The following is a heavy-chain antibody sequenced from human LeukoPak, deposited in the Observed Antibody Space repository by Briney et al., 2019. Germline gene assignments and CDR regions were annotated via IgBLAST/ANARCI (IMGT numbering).Heavy chain of an antibody. CDR1: GGSISSGSYY. V-gene: IGHV4-61*10. Sequence: SETLSLTCTVSGGSISSGSYYWSWIRRPAGKGLEWIGYIYYSGSTNYNPSLKSRVTISVDTSKNQFSLKLSSVTAADTAVYYCASGLMTTVSHWGQGTLVTVSS. CDR3: ASGLMTTVSH. CDR2: IYYSGST. J-gene: IGHJ4*02. D-gene: IGHD4-11*01.